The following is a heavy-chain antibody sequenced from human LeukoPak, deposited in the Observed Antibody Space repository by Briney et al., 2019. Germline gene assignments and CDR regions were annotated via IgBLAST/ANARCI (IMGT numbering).Heavy chain of an antibody. CDR2: IIPIFGTA. Sequence: SVKVSCKASGGTFSSYAISWVRQATGQGLEWMGRIIPIFGTANYAQKFQGRVTITTDESTSTAYMELSSLRSEDTAVYYCARGDSSGYHSSFDYWGQGTLVTVSS. D-gene: IGHD3-22*01. CDR1: GGTFSSYA. J-gene: IGHJ4*02. CDR3: ARGDSSGYHSSFDY. V-gene: IGHV1-69*05.